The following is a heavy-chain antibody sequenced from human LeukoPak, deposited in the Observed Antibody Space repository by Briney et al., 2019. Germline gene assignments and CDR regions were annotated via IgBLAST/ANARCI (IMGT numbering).Heavy chain of an antibody. CDR2: IYYSGST. CDR3: ARDSWDGDYYYYGMDV. CDR1: GGAVSSGSYY. Sequence: PSETLSLTCTVSGGAVSSGSYYWSWTRQPPGKGLEWIGYIYYSGSTNYNPSLKSRVTISVDTSKNQFSLKLSSVTAADTAVYYCARDSWDGDYYYYGMDVWGQGTTVTVSS. D-gene: IGHD4-17*01. V-gene: IGHV4-61*01. J-gene: IGHJ6*02.